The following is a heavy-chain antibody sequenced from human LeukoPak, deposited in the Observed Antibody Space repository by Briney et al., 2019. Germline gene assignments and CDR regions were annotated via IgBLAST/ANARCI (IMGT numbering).Heavy chain of an antibody. Sequence: PSETLSPTCTVSGGSISGSNYYWGWIRQSPGKGPEWIGNIYHSGSTYYNPSLKSRVTISVDTPKNQFSLKLRSVAAADTALYYCARTYTGSDFDPRGQGTLVTVSS. CDR1: GGSISGSNYY. CDR2: IYHSGST. D-gene: IGHD1-26*01. V-gene: IGHV4-39*01. J-gene: IGHJ5*02. CDR3: ARTYTGSDFDP.